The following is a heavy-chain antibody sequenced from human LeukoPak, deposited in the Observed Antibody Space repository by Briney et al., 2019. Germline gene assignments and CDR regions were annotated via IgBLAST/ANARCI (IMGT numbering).Heavy chain of an antibody. J-gene: IGHJ6*03. Sequence: GASVKVSCKASGYTFTSYYMHWVRQAPGQGLEWMGWISAYNGNTNYAQKLQGRVTMTTDTSTSTAYMELRSLRSDDTAVYYCARAAGSGSIGYMDVWGKGTTVTISS. V-gene: IGHV1-18*04. CDR1: GYTFTSYY. CDR2: ISAYNGNT. D-gene: IGHD3-10*01. CDR3: ARAAGSGSIGYMDV.